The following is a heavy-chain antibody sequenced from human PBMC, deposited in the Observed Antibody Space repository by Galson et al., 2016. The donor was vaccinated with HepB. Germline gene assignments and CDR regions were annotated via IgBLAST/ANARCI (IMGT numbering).Heavy chain of an antibody. D-gene: IGHD3-10*01. CDR3: ARGYGSGRYFMVQGHYFDY. CDR2: ISTYNAKN. CDR1: GYTFHAFG. J-gene: IGHJ4*02. V-gene: IGHV1-18*01. Sequence: SVKVSCKASGYTFHAFGISWLRQAPGQGPEWMGWISTYNAKNKYAQKFQGRVSMTTDTSTNTTYMEVTNLRSDDTAVYYCARGYGSGRYFMVQGHYFDYWGQGTLVTVSS.